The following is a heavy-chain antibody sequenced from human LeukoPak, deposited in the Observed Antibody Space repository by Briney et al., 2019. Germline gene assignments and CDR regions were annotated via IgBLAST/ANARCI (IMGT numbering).Heavy chain of an antibody. CDR3: ARVLVESDDNAFDI. CDR2: IRFDESEK. D-gene: IGHD2-15*01. V-gene: IGHV3-30*02. J-gene: IGHJ3*02. CDR1: GFTFKNYG. Sequence: GGSLRLSCAASGFTFKNYGMHWVRQAPGKGLDWVAFIRFDESEKHYADSAKGRFTISRDISKDTLFLQMNGLRAEDTAVYYCARVLVESDDNAFDIWGQGTMVTVSS.